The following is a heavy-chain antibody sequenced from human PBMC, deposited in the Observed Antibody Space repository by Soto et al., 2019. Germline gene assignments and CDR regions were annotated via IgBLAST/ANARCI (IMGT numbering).Heavy chain of an antibody. V-gene: IGHV4-39*01. D-gene: IGHD2-8*01. Sequence: SETLSLTCTVSGGSIRTSGYSWGWIRRPPGKGLEWIATISYSGSTYYNPSLKSRVTMSVDTSKNQFSLKLSSVTAADTAVYYCARHEREDIVLILYAMLAYRAQGTLVTVSS. CDR2: ISYSGST. J-gene: IGHJ1*01. CDR1: GGSIRTSGYS. CDR3: ARHEREDIVLILYAMLAY.